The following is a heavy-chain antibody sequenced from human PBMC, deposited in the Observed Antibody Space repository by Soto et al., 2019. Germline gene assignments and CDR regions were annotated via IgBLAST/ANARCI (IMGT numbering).Heavy chain of an antibody. CDR1: GFSFSSYA. CDR3: ARDLLDYDILTGYYVAVGQTDY. Sequence: HPGGSLRLSCAASGFSFSSYAMTWVRQAPGKGLEWVSAISGSGDNTYYADSVKGRFTISRDNSKNTLYLQMNSLRAEDTAVYYCARDLLDYDILTGYYVAVGQTDYWGQGTLVSVSS. V-gene: IGHV3-23*01. CDR2: ISGSGDNT. J-gene: IGHJ4*02. D-gene: IGHD3-9*01.